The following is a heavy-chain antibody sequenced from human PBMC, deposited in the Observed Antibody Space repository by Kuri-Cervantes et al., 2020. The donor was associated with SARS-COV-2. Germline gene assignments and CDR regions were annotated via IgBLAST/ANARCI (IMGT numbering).Heavy chain of an antibody. CDR2: IIPIFCTA. CDR3: ARVLYSSSSFFDY. D-gene: IGHD6-6*01. Sequence: SVKVSCKASVGTFSNYAISWVRQAPGQGLEWMGGIIPIFCTANYAQKSQGRVTIIADKYTSTAYMELSSLRSEEPAVYYCARVLYSSSSFFDYWGQGTLVTVSS. CDR1: VGTFSNYA. J-gene: IGHJ4*02. V-gene: IGHV1-69*06.